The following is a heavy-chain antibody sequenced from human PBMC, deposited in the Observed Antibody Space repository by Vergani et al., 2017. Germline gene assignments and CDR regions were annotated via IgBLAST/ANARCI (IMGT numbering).Heavy chain of an antibody. CDR1: GFTFSSND. Sequence: VESGGGLVQPGGSLRLSCTVSGFTFSSNDFHWVRQTAGKGLEWVSSIGVDGDRYYSDSVKGRFTISRDNGQSYLYLDMDNLRVEDTAVYYCVRLPRGPLNFDLWGRGTLITVSS. V-gene: IGHV3-13*01. CDR2: IGVDGDR. CDR3: VRLPRGPLNFDL. J-gene: IGHJ2*01.